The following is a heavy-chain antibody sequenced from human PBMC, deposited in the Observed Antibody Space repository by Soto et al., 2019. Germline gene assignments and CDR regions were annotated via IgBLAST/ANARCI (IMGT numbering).Heavy chain of an antibody. CDR1: GYTFTSYD. CDR3: ARERGYDFWSGRNFDY. D-gene: IGHD3-3*01. Sequence: QVQLVQSGAEVKEPGASVKVSCKASGYTFTSYDINWVRQATGQGLEWMGWMNPNSGNTGYAQKFQGRVTMTRNTSISTAYMELSSLRSEDTAVYYCARERGYDFWSGRNFDYWGQGTLVTVSS. CDR2: MNPNSGNT. V-gene: IGHV1-8*01. J-gene: IGHJ4*02.